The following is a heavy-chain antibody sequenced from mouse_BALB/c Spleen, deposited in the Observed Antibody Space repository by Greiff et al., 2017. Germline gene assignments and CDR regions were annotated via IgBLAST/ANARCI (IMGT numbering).Heavy chain of an antibody. CDR1: GFTFSSYA. V-gene: IGHV5-6-5*01. CDR3: ARREGNYAAMDY. D-gene: IGHD2-1*01. CDR2: ISSGGST. J-gene: IGHJ4*01. Sequence: DVMLVESGGGLVKPGGSLKLSCAASGFTFSSYAMSWVRQTPEKRLEWVASISSGGSTYYPDSVKGRFTISRDNARNILYLQMSSLRSEDTAMYYCARREGNYAAMDYWGQGTSVTVSS.